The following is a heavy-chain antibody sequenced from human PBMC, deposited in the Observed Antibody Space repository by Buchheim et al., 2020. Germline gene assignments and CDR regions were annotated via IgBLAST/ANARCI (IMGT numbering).Heavy chain of an antibody. D-gene: IGHD6-19*01. Sequence: QVQLVQSGAEVKKPGASVKVSCKASGYTFSSNGIGWVRQAPGQGLEWMGWVSTFNGNAHAVQKFQGRVTMTTDTSTSTAYMELTSLTADDTAVFYCVRLAGYSSGWNDYWGQGTL. CDR3: VRLAGYSSGWNDY. V-gene: IGHV1-18*01. CDR2: VSTFNGNA. CDR1: GYTFSSNG. J-gene: IGHJ4*02.